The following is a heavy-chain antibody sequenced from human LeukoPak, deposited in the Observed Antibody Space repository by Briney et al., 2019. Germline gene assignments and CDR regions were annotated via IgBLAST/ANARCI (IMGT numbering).Heavy chain of an antibody. V-gene: IGHV1-46*01. D-gene: IGHD4-23*01. CDR2: INPSGGNT. Sequence: ASVKVSCKASGYTFTNYHMHWVRQAPGQGLEGLGMINPSGGNTRYEQKFQGRVTMTRDTFTSTVYMELSSLRSEDTAVYYCAGLYYGGNGDDAFDMGGEGTMLTVS. J-gene: IGHJ3*02. CDR1: GYTFTNYH. CDR3: AGLYYGGNGDDAFDM.